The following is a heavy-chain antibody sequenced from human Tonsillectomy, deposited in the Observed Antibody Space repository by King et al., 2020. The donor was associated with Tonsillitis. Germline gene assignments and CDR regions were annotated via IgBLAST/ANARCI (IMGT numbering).Heavy chain of an antibody. Sequence: QLQESGPGLVKPSETLSLTCTVSGGSISSSSYYWGWIRQPPGKGLEWIASIYYSGTTYHNPSLKSRVTISGDTSKKHFSLKLSSVTAADTAVYYCAGYYDFWGGYVGDYYYGMDVWGQGTPVTVSS. CDR1: GGSISSSSYY. V-gene: IGHV4-39*02. CDR3: AGYYDFWGGYVGDYYYGMDV. D-gene: IGHD3-3*01. CDR2: IYYSGTT. J-gene: IGHJ6*02.